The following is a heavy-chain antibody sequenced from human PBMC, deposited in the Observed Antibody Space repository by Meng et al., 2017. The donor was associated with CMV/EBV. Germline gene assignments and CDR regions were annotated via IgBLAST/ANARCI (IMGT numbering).Heavy chain of an antibody. CDR3: ARDRSRYSSGWLLDY. D-gene: IGHD6-19*01. V-gene: IGHV3-30-3*01. CDR1: GFTFSSYA. Sequence: SCKASGFTFSSYAMHWVRQAPGKGLEWVAVISYDGSNKYYADSVKGRFTISRDNSKNTLYLQMNSLRAEDTAVYYCARDRSRYSSGWLLDYWGQGTLVTVSS. J-gene: IGHJ4*02. CDR2: ISYDGSNK.